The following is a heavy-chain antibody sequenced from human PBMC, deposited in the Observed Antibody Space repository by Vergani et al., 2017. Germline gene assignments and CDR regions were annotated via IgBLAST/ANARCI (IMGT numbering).Heavy chain of an antibody. CDR1: GFTFSSYS. V-gene: IGHV3-23*04. CDR3: VKEKIDLGSYFFDS. D-gene: IGHD2/OR15-2a*01. CDR2: ISGPGLST. J-gene: IGHJ4*01. Sequence: EVQLVESGGGLVKPGGSLRLSCAASGFTFSSYSMNWVRQAPGRGLAWVSSISGPGLSTYYADSVKGRFSISRDNSKNTVFLQMHSLRAEDTAIYYCVKEKIDLGSYFFDSWGHGILVTVSS.